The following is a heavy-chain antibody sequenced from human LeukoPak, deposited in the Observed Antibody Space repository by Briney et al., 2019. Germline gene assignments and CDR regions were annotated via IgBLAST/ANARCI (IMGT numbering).Heavy chain of an antibody. D-gene: IGHD3-10*01. Sequence: GGSLRLSCAASRFTFSSYWMHWVRQAPEKGLVWVSRINSDGSSTSYADSVKGRFTISRDNAKNTLYLQMNSLRAEDTAVYYCSTGSGHAFDIWGQGTMVTVSS. J-gene: IGHJ3*02. V-gene: IGHV3-74*01. CDR3: STGSGHAFDI. CDR1: RFTFSSYW. CDR2: INSDGSST.